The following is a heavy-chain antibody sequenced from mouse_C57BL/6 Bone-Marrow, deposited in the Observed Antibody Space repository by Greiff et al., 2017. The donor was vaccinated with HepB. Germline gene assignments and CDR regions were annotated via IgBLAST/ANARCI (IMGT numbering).Heavy chain of an antibody. CDR2: IYPGDGDT. D-gene: IGHD2-2*01. Sequence: QVQLKESGPELVKPGASVKISCKASGYAFSSSWMNWVKQRPGKGLEWIGRIYPGDGDTNYNGKFKGKATLTADKSSSTAYMQLSSLTSEDSAVYFCARGVTYYCRDVWGTGTTVTVSS. J-gene: IGHJ1*03. CDR1: GYAFSSSW. V-gene: IGHV1-82*01. CDR3: ARGVTYYCRDV.